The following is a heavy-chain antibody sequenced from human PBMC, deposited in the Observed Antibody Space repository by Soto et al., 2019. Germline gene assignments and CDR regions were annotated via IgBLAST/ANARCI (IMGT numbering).Heavy chain of an antibody. CDR3: ARRVAQRYAFDM. Sequence: SETLSLTCAVSGGSISSGGYSWSWIRQPPGKGLEWIGYVYHSGSTYYNPSLKGRFTISRDNSKNTLYLQMNSLRAEDTAVYYCARRVAQRYAFDMWGQGTVVTVSS. J-gene: IGHJ3*02. CDR1: GGSISSGGYS. V-gene: IGHV4-30-2*01. CDR2: VYHSGST. D-gene: IGHD2-15*01.